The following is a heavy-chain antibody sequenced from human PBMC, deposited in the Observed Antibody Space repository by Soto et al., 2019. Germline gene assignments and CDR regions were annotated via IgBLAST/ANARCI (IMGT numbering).Heavy chain of an antibody. CDR2: IIPIFGTA. Sequence: SVELSCKASGGTFGSYAISWVRQAPGQGLEWMGGIIPIFGTANYAQKFQGRVTITADESTSTAYMELSSLRSEDTAVYYCARGGSSSPKKYYFDYWGQGTLVTVSS. D-gene: IGHD6-6*01. V-gene: IGHV1-69*13. CDR3: ARGGSSSPKKYYFDY. CDR1: GGTFGSYA. J-gene: IGHJ4*02.